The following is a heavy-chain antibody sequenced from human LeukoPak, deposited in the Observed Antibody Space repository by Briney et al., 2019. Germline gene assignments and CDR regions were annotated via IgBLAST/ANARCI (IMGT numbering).Heavy chain of an antibody. D-gene: IGHD6-19*01. CDR3: ARGPAGLYNWFDP. Sequence: SVKVSCKASGGTFSSYTISWVRQAPGQGLEWMGRIIPILGIANYAQKSQGRVTITADKSTSTAYMELSSLRSEDTAVYYCARGPAGLYNWFDPWGQGTLVTVSS. J-gene: IGHJ5*02. CDR2: IIPILGIA. V-gene: IGHV1-69*02. CDR1: GGTFSSYT.